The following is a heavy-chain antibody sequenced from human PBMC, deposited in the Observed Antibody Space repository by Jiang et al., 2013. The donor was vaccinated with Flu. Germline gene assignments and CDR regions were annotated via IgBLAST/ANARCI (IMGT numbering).Heavy chain of an antibody. Sequence: VQLLESGGGVVQPGGSLRLSCAASGFTFSYYAMHWVRQAPGKGLEWVASVHYGGSNKYFADSVKGRFTLSRDDSKNTLYLQMNSLRAEDTAVYYCATLRGSSYDTYLLDFWGQGTLVAVSS. CDR2: VHYGGSNK. CDR1: GFTFSYYA. CDR3: ATLRGSSYDTYLLDF. V-gene: IGHV3-30*02. J-gene: IGHJ4*02. D-gene: IGHD5-12*01.